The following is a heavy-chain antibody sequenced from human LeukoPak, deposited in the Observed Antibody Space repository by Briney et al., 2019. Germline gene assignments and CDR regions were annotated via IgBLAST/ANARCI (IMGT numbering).Heavy chain of an antibody. CDR1: GGSFSGYY. V-gene: IGHV4-34*01. CDR2: INHSGST. Sequence: SETLSLTCAVYGGSFSGYYWSWIRQPPGKGLEWIGEINHSGSTNYNPSLKSRVTISVDTSKNQFSLKLSSVTAADTAVYYCASHLIAARPFDYWGQGTLVTVSS. J-gene: IGHJ4*02. CDR3: ASHLIAARPFDY. D-gene: IGHD6-6*01.